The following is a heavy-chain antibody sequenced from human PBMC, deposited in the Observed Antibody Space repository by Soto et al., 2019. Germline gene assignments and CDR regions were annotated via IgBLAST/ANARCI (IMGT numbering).Heavy chain of an antibody. V-gene: IGHV4-4*02. CDR1: GGSIRSNNW. D-gene: IGHD2-15*01. J-gene: IGHJ4*02. Sequence: QVQLQETGPGLVTPSGTLSLTCAVSGGSIRSNNWWSWVRQPPGKGLEWIGEIYHDGKNQYHPSLKRLVTISVDKSKNHLALILSSLPAAVTAVYYCAILDGGGYWGQGTLVTVSS. CDR2: IYHDGKN. CDR3: AILDGGGY.